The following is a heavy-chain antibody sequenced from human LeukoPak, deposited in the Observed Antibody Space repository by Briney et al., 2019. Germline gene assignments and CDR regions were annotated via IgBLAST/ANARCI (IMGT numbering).Heavy chain of an antibody. CDR3: AKDFGGNPFDY. CDR2: ISGNGVTT. D-gene: IGHD4-23*01. Sequence: GNSLRLSCAASGFTFSFYGMSWVRQAPGKGLEWVSAISGNGVTTYYADSVKGRFTVSRDNSKTTMYLQVNSVRAEDTAVYFCAKDFGGNPFDYWGQGTLVTVSS. J-gene: IGHJ4*02. CDR1: GFTFSFYG. V-gene: IGHV3-23*01.